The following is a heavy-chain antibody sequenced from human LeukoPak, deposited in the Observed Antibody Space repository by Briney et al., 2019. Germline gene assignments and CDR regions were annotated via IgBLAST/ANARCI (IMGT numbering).Heavy chain of an antibody. CDR2: IIPIFGTA. Sequence: SVNVSCKASGGTFSSYAISWVRQAPGQGLEWMGGIIPIFGTANYAQKFQGRVTITADECTSTAYMELSSLRSEDTAVYYCARSTMVRGSYYYYGMDVWGKGTTVTVSS. V-gene: IGHV1-69*01. CDR1: GGTFSSYA. J-gene: IGHJ6*04. D-gene: IGHD3-10*01. CDR3: ARSTMVRGSYYYYGMDV.